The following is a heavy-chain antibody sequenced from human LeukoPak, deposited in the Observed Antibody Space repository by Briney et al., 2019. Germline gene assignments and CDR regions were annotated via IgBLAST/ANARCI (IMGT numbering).Heavy chain of an antibody. V-gene: IGHV1-2*02. CDR3: ARDKGDGYNLAFDY. J-gene: IGHJ4*02. D-gene: IGHD5-24*01. CDR2: INPNSDDT. Sequence: GASVKVSCKASGYAFIGYYMHWLRQAPGQGLEWMAWINPNSDDTSYAQKFQGRVTMTRYTSISTAYMELKSLKSDDTAVYYCARDKGDGYNLAFDYWGQGSLVTVSS. CDR1: GYAFIGYY.